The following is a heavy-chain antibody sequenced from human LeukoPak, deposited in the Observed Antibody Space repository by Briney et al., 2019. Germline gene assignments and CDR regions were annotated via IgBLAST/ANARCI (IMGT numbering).Heavy chain of an antibody. D-gene: IGHD4-17*01. V-gene: IGHV3-30-3*01. CDR1: GFTFSSYA. J-gene: IGHJ4*02. CDR3: ARDIGLGYYGDYVERSLSY. CDR2: ISYDGSNK. Sequence: PGGSLRLSCAASGFTFSSYATHWVRQAPGKGLEWVAVISYDGSNKYYADSVKGRFTISRDNSKNTLYLQMNSLRAEDTAVYYCARDIGLGYYGDYVERSLSYWGQGTLVTVSS.